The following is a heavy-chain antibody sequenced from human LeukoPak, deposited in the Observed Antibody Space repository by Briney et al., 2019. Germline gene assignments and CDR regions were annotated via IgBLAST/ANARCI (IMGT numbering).Heavy chain of an antibody. CDR1: GYTFTSYA. CDR3: ARDGVVAGYNPYYYYGMDV. Sequence: ASVKVSCKASGYTFTSYAMNWVRQAPGQGLEWMGWINTNTGNPTYAQGFTGRFVFSLDTSVSTAYLQISSLKAEDTAVYYCARDGVVAGYNPYYYYGMDVWGQGTTVTVSS. CDR2: INTNTGNP. J-gene: IGHJ6*02. D-gene: IGHD5-24*01. V-gene: IGHV7-4-1*02.